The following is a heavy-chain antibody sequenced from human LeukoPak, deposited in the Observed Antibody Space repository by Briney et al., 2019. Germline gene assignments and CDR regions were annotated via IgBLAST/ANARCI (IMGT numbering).Heavy chain of an antibody. J-gene: IGHJ6*02. CDR1: GYTFTSYG. V-gene: IGHV1-18*01. CDR2: ISAYNGDT. D-gene: IGHD2-2*01. CDR3: ARVRPAAMIGWYYYYGMDV. Sequence: ASVKVSCKASGYTFTSYGISWVRQAPGQGLEWMGWISAYNGDTDYAQKLQGRVTMTTDTSTSTAYMELRSLKSDDTAVYYCARVRPAAMIGWYYYYGMDVWGQGTTVTVSS.